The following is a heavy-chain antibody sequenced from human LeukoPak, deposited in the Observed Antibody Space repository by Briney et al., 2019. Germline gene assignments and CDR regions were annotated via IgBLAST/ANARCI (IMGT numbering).Heavy chain of an antibody. CDR2: ISSNGGST. Sequence: PGGSLRLSCSASGFTFSSYAMHWVREAPGKGLEYVSAISSNGGSTYYADSVKGRFTISRDNSKNTLYLQMSSLRAEDTAVYYCVKGLYVVYQGFDYWGQGTLVTVSS. J-gene: IGHJ4*02. CDR3: VKGLYVVYQGFDY. V-gene: IGHV3-64D*06. D-gene: IGHD2-8*02. CDR1: GFTFSSYA.